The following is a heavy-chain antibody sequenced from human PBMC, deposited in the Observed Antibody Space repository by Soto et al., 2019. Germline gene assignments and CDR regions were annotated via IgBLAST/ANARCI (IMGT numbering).Heavy chain of an antibody. D-gene: IGHD2-21*01. CDR3: ARELLRVSAFDI. V-gene: IGHV3-21*01. J-gene: IGHJ3*02. Sequence: EVQLVESGGGLVKPGGSLRLSCAASGFTFSSYSMNWVRQTPGKGLEWVSSISSSSSYIHYADSVKGRFTISSDNAKNSLYLQMNSLRAEDTAVYYCARELLRVSAFDIWGQGTMVTVSS. CDR1: GFTFSSYS. CDR2: ISSSSSYI.